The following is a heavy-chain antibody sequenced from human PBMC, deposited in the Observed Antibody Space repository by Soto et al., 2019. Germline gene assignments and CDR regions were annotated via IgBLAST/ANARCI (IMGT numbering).Heavy chain of an antibody. J-gene: IGHJ4*02. CDR2: ISVSGNT. V-gene: IGHV4-39*01. D-gene: IGHD1-26*01. CDR1: GGSISSRSHH. CDR3: ARRDYIGSYHFDY. Sequence: PSETLFLTCTVSGGSISSRSHHWGWIRQAPGRGLEWIGTISVSGNTYSNSSLRGRVTISVDPAKSQFSLRLTSVTAADTAVYYCARRDYIGSYHFDYWGQGALVTVSS.